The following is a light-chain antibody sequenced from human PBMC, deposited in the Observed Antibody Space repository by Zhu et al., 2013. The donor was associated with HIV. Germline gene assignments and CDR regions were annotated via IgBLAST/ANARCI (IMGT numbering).Light chain of an antibody. J-gene: IGKJ2*01. Sequence: EVVLTQSPAGLSVSPGEGATLSCRASQVVTSNFLAWYQQKPGQAPRLLIYGASSRATGIPDRFSGSGSGTDFSLTINRLGPEDFVVYYCQQYGSSPYTFGQGAKLEI. CDR3: QQYGSSPYT. CDR2: GAS. V-gene: IGKV3-20*01. CDR1: QVVTSNF.